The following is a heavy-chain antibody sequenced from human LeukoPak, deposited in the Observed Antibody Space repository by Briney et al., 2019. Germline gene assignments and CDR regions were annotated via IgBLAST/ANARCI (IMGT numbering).Heavy chain of an antibody. CDR3: AKDRDYYGSGSYYSPYYYYGMDV. J-gene: IGHJ6*04. CDR1: GGSISSYY. Sequence: SETLSLTCTVSGGSISSYYWSWIRQPPGKGLEWIGYIYYSGSTNYNPSLKSRVTISVDTSKNQFSLKLSSVTAEDTAVYYCAKDRDYYGSGSYYSPYYYYGMDVWGKGTTVTVSS. V-gene: IGHV4-59*01. CDR2: IYYSGST. D-gene: IGHD3-10*01.